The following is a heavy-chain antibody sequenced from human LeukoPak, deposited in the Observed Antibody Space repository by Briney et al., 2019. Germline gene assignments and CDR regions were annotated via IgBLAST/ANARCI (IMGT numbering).Heavy chain of an antibody. Sequence: GGSLRLSCAASGFTFSSDAMHWVRQAPGKGLEWVAVISYDGSNKYYADSVKGRFTISRDNAKNSLYLQMNSLRAEDTAVYYCARDSVQGDYYDSSGYCDYWGQGTLVTVSS. V-gene: IGHV3-30-3*01. CDR2: ISYDGSNK. D-gene: IGHD3-22*01. CDR3: ARDSVQGDYYDSSGYCDY. J-gene: IGHJ4*02. CDR1: GFTFSSDA.